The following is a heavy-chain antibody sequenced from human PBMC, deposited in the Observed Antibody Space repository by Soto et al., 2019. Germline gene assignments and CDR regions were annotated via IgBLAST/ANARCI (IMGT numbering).Heavy chain of an antibody. CDR1: GYTFTNFG. Sequence: ASVKVSCKASGYTFTNFGISWVRQAPGQGLEWMGWISAYNGNTNYAQNFQGRVTITRDMSTSTAYMELSSLRSEDTAVYFCAADTGYYDSSGYSSDYWGQGTLVTVSS. CDR3: AADTGYYDSSGYSSDY. V-gene: IGHV1-18*01. J-gene: IGHJ4*02. CDR2: ISAYNGNT. D-gene: IGHD3-22*01.